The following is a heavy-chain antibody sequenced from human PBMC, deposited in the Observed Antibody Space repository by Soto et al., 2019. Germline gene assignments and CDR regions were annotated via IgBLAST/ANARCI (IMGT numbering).Heavy chain of an antibody. CDR3: ARGTHRIAVAVGPWFDP. CDR2: ISYDGSNK. J-gene: IGHJ5*02. V-gene: IGHV3-30-3*01. D-gene: IGHD6-19*01. Sequence: QVQLVESGGGVVQPGRSLRLSCAASGFTFSSYAMHWVRQAPGKGLEGVAVISYDGSNKYYADSVKGRFTISRDNSKNTLYLQMNSLRAEDTAVYYCARGTHRIAVAVGPWFDPWGQGTLVTVSS. CDR1: GFTFSSYA.